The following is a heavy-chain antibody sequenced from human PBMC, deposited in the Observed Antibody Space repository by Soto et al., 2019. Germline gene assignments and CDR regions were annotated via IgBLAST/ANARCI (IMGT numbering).Heavy chain of an antibody. CDR2: VYYSGST. Sequence: SETLSLTCTVSGGSISSSTYYWGWIRQPPGKGLEWIGSVYYSGSTYYNPSLKSRVTISVDTSNNQFSLKLNSVTAADTAVYYCARHQYYYDSSGYTLDYWRQGTLVTVSS. CDR1: GGSISSSTYY. CDR3: ARHQYYYDSSGYTLDY. V-gene: IGHV4-39*01. J-gene: IGHJ4*02. D-gene: IGHD3-22*01.